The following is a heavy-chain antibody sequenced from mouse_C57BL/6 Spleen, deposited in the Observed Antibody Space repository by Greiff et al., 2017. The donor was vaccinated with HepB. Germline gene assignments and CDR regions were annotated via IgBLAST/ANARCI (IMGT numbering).Heavy chain of an antibody. Sequence: EVQLVESGGGLVKPGGSLKLSCAASGFTFSSYAMSWVRQTPEKRLEWVATISDGGSYTYYPDNVKGRFTISRDNAKNNLYLQMSHLKSEDTAMYYCARDSITTASAFDYWGQGTTLTVSS. CDR1: GFTFSSYA. CDR3: ARDSITTASAFDY. V-gene: IGHV5-4*01. CDR2: ISDGGSYT. D-gene: IGHD1-1*01. J-gene: IGHJ2*01.